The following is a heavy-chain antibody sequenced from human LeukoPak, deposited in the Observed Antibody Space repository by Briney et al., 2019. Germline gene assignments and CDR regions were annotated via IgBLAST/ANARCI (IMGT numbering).Heavy chain of an antibody. Sequence: SVKVSCKASGGTFSSYAISWVRQAPGQGLEWMGRIIPIFGIANYAQKFQGRVTITADKSTSTAYMELSSLGSEDTAVYYCARDPYSSGWYPGNWFDPWGQGTLVTVSS. CDR3: ARDPYSSGWYPGNWFDP. J-gene: IGHJ5*02. V-gene: IGHV1-69*04. CDR1: GGTFSSYA. CDR2: IIPIFGIA. D-gene: IGHD6-19*01.